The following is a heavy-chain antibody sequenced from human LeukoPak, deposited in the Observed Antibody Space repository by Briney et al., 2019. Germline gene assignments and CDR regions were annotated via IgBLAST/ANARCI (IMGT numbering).Heavy chain of an antibody. J-gene: IGHJ5*02. D-gene: IGHD3-10*01. CDR2: ISYDGSNK. V-gene: IGHV3-30*18. Sequence: GGSLRLTCAASGLTFSSYGMHWVRQAPGKGLEWVAVISYDGSNKYYADSVKGRFTISRDNSKNTLYLQMNSLRAEDTALYYCAKDSSEGRRFGELTRDNWFDPWGQGTLVTVSS. CDR3: AKDSSEGRRFGELTRDNWFDP. CDR1: GLTFSSYG.